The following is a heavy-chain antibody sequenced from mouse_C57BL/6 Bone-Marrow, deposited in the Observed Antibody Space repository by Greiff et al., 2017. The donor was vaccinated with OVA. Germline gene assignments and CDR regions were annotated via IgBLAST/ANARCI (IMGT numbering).Heavy chain of an antibody. D-gene: IGHD2-5*01. Sequence: VKLQQSGAELVRPGASVTLSCKASGYTFTDYEMHWVKQTPVHGLEWIGAIDPETGGPAYNQKFKGKARLTADKSSSTAYMELRSLTSEDSAVYYCTRGYSNYYAMDYWGQGTSVTVSS. J-gene: IGHJ4*01. CDR1: GYTFTDYE. CDR3: TRGYSNYYAMDY. CDR2: IDPETGGP. V-gene: IGHV1-15*01.